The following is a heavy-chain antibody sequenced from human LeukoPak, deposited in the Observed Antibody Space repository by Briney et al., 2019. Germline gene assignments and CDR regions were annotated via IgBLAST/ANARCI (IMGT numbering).Heavy chain of an antibody. CDR2: TRNKANSYST. CDR3: GRSRAGAIDY. J-gene: IGHJ4*02. CDR1: GFALSDHY. V-gene: IGHV3-72*01. Sequence: GGSLRLSCAASGFALSDHYMDWVRQAPGKGLEWVGRTRNKANSYSTEYAASVKGRFTISRDESKNSLYLQMNSLKTEDTAVYYCGRSRAGAIDYWGQGTLVTVSS. D-gene: IGHD1-26*01.